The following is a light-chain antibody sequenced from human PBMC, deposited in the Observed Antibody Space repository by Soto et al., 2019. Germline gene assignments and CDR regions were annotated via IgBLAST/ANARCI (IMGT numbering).Light chain of an antibody. CDR2: GAS. Sequence: EIVLTQSPGTLSLSPGERATLSCRASQSVSSNYLAWYQQKPGQAPRLLIYGASNRATGIPDRFSGSGSGTYFTLTISRLEPDDFAVYYCQQYGNSYTFGQGTKLEIK. CDR3: QQYGNSYT. V-gene: IGKV3-20*01. J-gene: IGKJ2*01. CDR1: QSVSSNY.